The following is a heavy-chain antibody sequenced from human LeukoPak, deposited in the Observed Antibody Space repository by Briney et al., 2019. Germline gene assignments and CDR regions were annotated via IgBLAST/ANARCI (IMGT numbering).Heavy chain of an antibody. J-gene: IGHJ6*02. D-gene: IGHD2-15*01. Sequence: PSETLSLPCTVSGGSISSYYWSWIRQPPGEGLEWSGYIYYSGSTNYNPSLKSRVTISVDTSKNQFSLKLSSVTAADTAVYYCAREYTEQDCSGGSCYYYYGMDVWGQGTTVTVSS. CDR2: IYYSGST. CDR3: AREYTEQDCSGGSCYYYYGMDV. CDR1: GGSISSYY. V-gene: IGHV4-59*01.